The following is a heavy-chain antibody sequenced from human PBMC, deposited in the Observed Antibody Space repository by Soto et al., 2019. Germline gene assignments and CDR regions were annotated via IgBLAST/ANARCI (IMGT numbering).Heavy chain of an antibody. CDR2: IDPSDSYT. J-gene: IGHJ6*02. CDR1: GYSFTSYW. Sequence: PGESLKISCKGSGYSFTSYWISWVRQMPGKGLEWMGRIDPSDSYTNYSPSFQGHVTISADKSISTAYLQWSSLKASDTAMYYCARHARGMNYYDSSGSRVGMDVWGQGTTVTVSS. V-gene: IGHV5-10-1*01. CDR3: ARHARGMNYYDSSGSRVGMDV. D-gene: IGHD3-22*01.